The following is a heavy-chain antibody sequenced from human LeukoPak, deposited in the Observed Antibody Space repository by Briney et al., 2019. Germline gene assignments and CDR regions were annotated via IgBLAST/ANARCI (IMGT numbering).Heavy chain of an antibody. CDR1: GFTFSNTW. V-gene: IGHV3-74*03. Sequence: GGSLRLSCAASGFTFSNTWMHWVRQAPGKGLVLVSRIHSDGYSTTYADSVKGRFTISRDDAKNTLYLQMNSLRVEDTAWYYCAKAGDERELDYWGQGTLVTVSS. D-gene: IGHD2-21*02. J-gene: IGHJ4*02. CDR3: AKAGDERELDY. CDR2: IHSDGYST.